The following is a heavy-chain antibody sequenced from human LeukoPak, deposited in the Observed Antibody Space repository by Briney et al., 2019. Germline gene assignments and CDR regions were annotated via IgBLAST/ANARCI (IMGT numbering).Heavy chain of an antibody. D-gene: IGHD3-22*01. V-gene: IGHV5-51*01. CDR1: GYSFTSYW. CDR2: IYPGDSDT. CDR3: ARKSSYYDSSGYSVSSRFDY. Sequence: GESLKISCKGSGYSFTSYWIGWVRQMPGKGLEWMGIIYPGDSDTRYSPSFQGQVTISADKSISTAYLQWSSLKASDTAMYYCARKSSYYDSSGYSVSSRFDYWGQGTLVTVSS. J-gene: IGHJ4*02.